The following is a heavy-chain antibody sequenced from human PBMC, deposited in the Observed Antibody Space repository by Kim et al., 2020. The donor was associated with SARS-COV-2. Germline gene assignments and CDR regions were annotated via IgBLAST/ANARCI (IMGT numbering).Heavy chain of an antibody. CDR1: GGSISSSSYY. J-gene: IGHJ4*02. CDR2: IYYSGST. V-gene: IGHV4-39*01. D-gene: IGHD3-9*01. CDR3: ASQSSLRYFDYYFDY. Sequence: SETLSLTCTVSGGSISSSSYYWGWIRQPPGKGLEWIGSIYYSGSTYYNPSLKSRVTISVDTSKNQFSLKLSSVTAADTAVYYCASQSSLRYFDYYFDYWGQGTLVTVSS.